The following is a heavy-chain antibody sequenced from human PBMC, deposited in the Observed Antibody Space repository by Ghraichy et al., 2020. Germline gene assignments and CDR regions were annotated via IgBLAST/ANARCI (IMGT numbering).Heavy chain of an antibody. V-gene: IGHV3-21*01. Sequence: GESLNISCEASGLTFSRYRMSWVRQAPGKGLEWVSCIDSNSSYKYYADSVKGRFTVSRDNTKNSLYLQMNSLRAEDTAMYYCARDPGYCSGGRCFPDAFDLWGQGTMVTVSS. J-gene: IGHJ3*01. CDR1: GLTFSRYR. D-gene: IGHD2-15*01. CDR3: ARDPGYCSGGRCFPDAFDL. CDR2: IDSNSSYK.